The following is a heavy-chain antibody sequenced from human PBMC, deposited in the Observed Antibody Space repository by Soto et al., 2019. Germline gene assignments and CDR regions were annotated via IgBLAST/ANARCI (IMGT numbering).Heavy chain of an antibody. D-gene: IGHD6-6*01. CDR3: ASEYSSSSRYGMDV. CDR1: GYSLTSYY. CDR2: INPSGGST. J-gene: IGHJ6*02. Sequence: QVQLVQSGAEVKKPGASVKVSCKASGYSLTSYYMHWVRQAPGQGLEWMGIINPSGGSTSYAKKLPGXVXMTRDTSTSTVYMDLSSLASEDTAVYYCASEYSSSSRYGMDVWGQGTTVTVSS. V-gene: IGHV1-46*01.